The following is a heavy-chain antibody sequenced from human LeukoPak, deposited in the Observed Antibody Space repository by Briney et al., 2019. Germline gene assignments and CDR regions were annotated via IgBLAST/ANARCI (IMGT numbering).Heavy chain of an antibody. CDR3: AESLGYEFDY. Sequence: SETLSLTCTVSGGSISSFYWSWIRQPAGEGLEWIGRIYTSGSTNYNPIPKSRVTMSVDTSKNQFSPKLSSVTAADTAVYYCAESLGYEFDYWGQGTLVTVSS. CDR2: IYTSGST. D-gene: IGHD5-12*01. CDR1: GGSISSFY. J-gene: IGHJ4*02. V-gene: IGHV4-4*07.